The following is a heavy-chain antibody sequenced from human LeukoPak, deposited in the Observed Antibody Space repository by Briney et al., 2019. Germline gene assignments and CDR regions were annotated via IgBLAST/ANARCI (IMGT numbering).Heavy chain of an antibody. J-gene: IGHJ4*02. CDR1: GFTVSSNY. D-gene: IGHD2-15*01. V-gene: IGHV3-30-3*01. Sequence: GGSLRLSCAASGFTVSSNYMSWVRQAPGKGLEWVAVISYDGSNKYYADSVKGRFTISRDNSKNTLYLQMNSLRAEDTAVYYCARSYCSGGSCYVRGFFDYWGQGTLVTVSS. CDR3: ARSYCSGGSCYVRGFFDY. CDR2: ISYDGSNK.